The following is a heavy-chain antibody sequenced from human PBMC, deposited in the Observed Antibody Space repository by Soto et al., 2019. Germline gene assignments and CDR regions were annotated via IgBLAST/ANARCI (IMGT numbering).Heavy chain of an antibody. J-gene: IGHJ4*02. CDR3: ARTIGVAYDSSGYAY. D-gene: IGHD3-22*01. CDR1: GYTFTSYY. Sequence: GGSVKVSCKASGYTFTSYYMHWVRQAPGQGLEWMGIINPSGGSTSYAQKFQGRVTMTRDTSTSTVYMELSSLRSEDTAVYYCARTIGVAYDSSGYAYWGQGTLVTVSS. CDR2: INPSGGST. V-gene: IGHV1-46*01.